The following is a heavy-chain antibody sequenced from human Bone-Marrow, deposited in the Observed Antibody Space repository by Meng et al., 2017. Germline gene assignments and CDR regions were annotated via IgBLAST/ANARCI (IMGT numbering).Heavy chain of an antibody. CDR3: ASPLLYGDYVYGMDV. D-gene: IGHD4-17*01. J-gene: IGHJ6*02. CDR1: GGTFSSYA. V-gene: IGHV1-69*05. Sequence: SVKVSCKASGGTFSSYAISWVRQAPGQGLEWMGGIIPIFGTANYAQKFQGRVTMTRDTSISTAYMELSRLRSDDTAVYYCASPLLYGDYVYGMDVWGQGTTVTVSS. CDR2: IIPIFGTA.